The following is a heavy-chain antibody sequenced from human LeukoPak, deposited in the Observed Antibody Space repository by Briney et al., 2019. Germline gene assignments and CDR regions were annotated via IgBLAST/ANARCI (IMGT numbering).Heavy chain of an antibody. Sequence: GESLKISCKGSGYSFTSYWIGWVRQMPGKGLEWMGIIYPGDSDTRYSPSFQGQVTISADKSISTAYLQWSSLKASDTAMYYCARRPYDILTGYLEYYFDYWGQGTLVTVSS. J-gene: IGHJ4*02. CDR3: ARRPYDILTGYLEYYFDY. V-gene: IGHV5-51*01. CDR1: GYSFTSYW. D-gene: IGHD3-9*01. CDR2: IYPGDSDT.